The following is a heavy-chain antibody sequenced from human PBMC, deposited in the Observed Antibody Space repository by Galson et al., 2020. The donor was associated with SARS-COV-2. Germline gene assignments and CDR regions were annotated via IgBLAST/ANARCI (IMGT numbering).Heavy chain of an antibody. Sequence: GESLKISCAASGFTFSSYWMSWVRQAPGKGLEWVANIKQDGSETYYVDSVKGRFTISRDNAKNSLYLQMNSLRAEDTAVYYCARYGNYYECSGYWACRNNALEIWGQGTMVTVSS. V-gene: IGHV3-7*01. CDR2: IKQDGSET. CDR1: GFTFSSYW. CDR3: ARYGNYYECSGYWACRNNALEI. J-gene: IGHJ3*02. D-gene: IGHD3-22*01.